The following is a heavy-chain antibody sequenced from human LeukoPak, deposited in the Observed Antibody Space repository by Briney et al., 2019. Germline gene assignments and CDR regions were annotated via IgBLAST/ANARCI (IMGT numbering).Heavy chain of an antibody. CDR2: IYETGST. CDR3: ARHSGSGYYSYFYTMDV. V-gene: IGHV4-39*01. Sequence: SETLSLTCAVSGGSISSSTYYWGWLRQPPGKGLEWIGCIYETGSTYYKPSLKSRVTISVDTSKNQFSLKLTSVTAADTAVYYCARHSGSGYYSYFYTMDVWGQGATVAVSS. CDR1: GGSISSSTYY. D-gene: IGHD2-15*01. J-gene: IGHJ6*02.